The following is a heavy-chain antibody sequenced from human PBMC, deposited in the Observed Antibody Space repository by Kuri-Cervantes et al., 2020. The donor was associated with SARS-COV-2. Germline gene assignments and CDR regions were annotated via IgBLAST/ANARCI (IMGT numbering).Heavy chain of an antibody. CDR2: IRSKAYGGTT. V-gene: IGHV3-49*03. J-gene: IGHJ4*02. CDR1: GFTFGDYA. Sequence: GESLKISCTASGFTFGDYAMSWFRQAPGKELEWVGFIRSKAYGGTTEYAASVKGRFTISRDDSKSIAYLQMNSLKTEDTAVYYCTSIVVVPAANYWGQGTLVTVSS. D-gene: IGHD2-2*01. CDR3: TSIVVVPAANY.